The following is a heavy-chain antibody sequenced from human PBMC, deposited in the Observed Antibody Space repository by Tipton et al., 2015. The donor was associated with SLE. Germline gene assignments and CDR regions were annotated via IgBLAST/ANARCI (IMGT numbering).Heavy chain of an antibody. V-gene: IGHV4-59*11. J-gene: IGHJ4*02. D-gene: IGHD6-19*01. Sequence: TLSLTCTVSGGSIHSHYWSWIRQPPGKGLEWIGNIYYSGSTYFNPSLKSRVIMSVDTSKNQFSLKLTSLTAADTALYYCARNKAVAGTVIEYWGPGTLVTVSS. CDR1: GGSIHSHY. CDR2: IYYSGST. CDR3: ARNKAVAGTVIEY.